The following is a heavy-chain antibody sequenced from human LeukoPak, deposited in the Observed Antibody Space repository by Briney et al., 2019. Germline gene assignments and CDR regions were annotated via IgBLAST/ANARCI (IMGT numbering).Heavy chain of an antibody. CDR2: IYYSGST. CDR1: GGSISSSSYY. V-gene: IGHV4-39*01. Sequence: SETLSLTCTVSGGSISSSSYYWGWIRQPPGKGLEWIGSIYYSGSTYYNPSLKSRVTISVDTSKNQFSLKLSPVTAADTAVYYCASSRLTIFGVVTPEGGFDPWGQGTLVAVSS. D-gene: IGHD3-3*01. J-gene: IGHJ5*02. CDR3: ASSRLTIFGVVTPEGGFDP.